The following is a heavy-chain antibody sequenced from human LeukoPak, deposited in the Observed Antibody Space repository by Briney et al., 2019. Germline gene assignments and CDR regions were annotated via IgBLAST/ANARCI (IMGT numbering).Heavy chain of an antibody. D-gene: IGHD3-9*01. J-gene: IGHJ5*02. Sequence: SETLSLTCTVSGGSISSYYWSWIRQAPGKGLEWIGYIYYSGSTNYNPSLKSRVTISVDTSKNQFSLKLSSVTAADTAVYYCARVPSKLRYFDSNWFDPWGQGTLVTVSS. V-gene: IGHV4-59*01. CDR3: ARVPSKLRYFDSNWFDP. CDR1: GGSISSYY. CDR2: IYYSGST.